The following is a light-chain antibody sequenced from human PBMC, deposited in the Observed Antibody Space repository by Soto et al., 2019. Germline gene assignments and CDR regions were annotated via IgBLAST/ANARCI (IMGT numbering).Light chain of an antibody. CDR2: AAS. J-gene: IGKJ4*01. CDR3: QQANSFPLT. V-gene: IGKV1-12*01. CDR1: QGISSY. Sequence: DIQMTQSPSSVSASVGDRVTLTCRASQGISSYLAWYQQKPGKAPKLLIYAASSLQSGVPSRFSGSGSGTDFTLTISSLQSEDFATYYCQQANSFPLTFGGGTKVEIK.